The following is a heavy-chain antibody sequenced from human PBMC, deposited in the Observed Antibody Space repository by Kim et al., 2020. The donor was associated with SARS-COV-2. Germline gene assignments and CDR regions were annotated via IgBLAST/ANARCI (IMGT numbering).Heavy chain of an antibody. J-gene: IGHJ4*02. D-gene: IGHD6-19*01. CDR2: T. V-gene: IGHV1-3*01. Sequence: TKYSQKFRGRVTITRDTTASTSYMELSSLRSEDTAVYYCARGSGWAFDYWGQGTLVTVAS. CDR3: ARGSGWAFDY.